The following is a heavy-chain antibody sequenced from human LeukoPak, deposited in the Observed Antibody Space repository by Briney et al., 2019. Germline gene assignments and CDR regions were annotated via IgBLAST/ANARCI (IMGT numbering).Heavy chain of an antibody. CDR3: AREVSLELRRGAFDI. D-gene: IGHD1-7*01. CDR1: GGSISSGGYY. CDR2: VYYSGST. J-gene: IGHJ3*02. V-gene: IGHV4-31*03. Sequence: SETLPLPCTVSGGSISSGGYYWSWIRPHPGKGLEWIGCVYYSGSTYYNPSLKSRFTISVDTSKNQFSQELSSVTAADTAVYYCAREVSLELRRGAFDIWGQGTMVTVSS.